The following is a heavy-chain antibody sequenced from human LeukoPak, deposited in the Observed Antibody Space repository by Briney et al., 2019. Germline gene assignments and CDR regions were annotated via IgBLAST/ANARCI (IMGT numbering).Heavy chain of an antibody. CDR1: GASISSYY. V-gene: IGHV4-59*01. CDR3: ARTGSTVTMLYPFDH. J-gene: IGHJ4*02. D-gene: IGHD4-17*01. CDR2: ISYSGSP. Sequence: SETLSLTCTVSGASISSYYWSWIRQPPGKGLEWIGYISYSGSPNYNPSLKSRVSISVDTSKNQFSLKLSSVTAADTAVYYCARTGSTVTMLYPFDHWGQGTLVTVSS.